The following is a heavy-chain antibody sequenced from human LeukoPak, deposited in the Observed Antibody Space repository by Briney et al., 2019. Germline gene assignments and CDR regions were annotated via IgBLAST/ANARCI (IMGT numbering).Heavy chain of an antibody. CDR1: GFTFSSYE. CDR2: ISSSGSTI. Sequence: GGSLRLSCSASGFTFSSYEMNWGRQAPGKGLEWVSYISSSGSTIYYADSVKGRFTISRDNAKHSLYLQMNSLRAEDTAVYYCTRDLDGSGSYNWFDPWGQGTLVTVAS. V-gene: IGHV3-48*03. D-gene: IGHD3-10*01. CDR3: TRDLDGSGSYNWFDP. J-gene: IGHJ5*02.